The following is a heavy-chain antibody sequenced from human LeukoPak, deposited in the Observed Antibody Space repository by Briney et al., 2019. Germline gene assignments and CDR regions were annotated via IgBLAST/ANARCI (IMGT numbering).Heavy chain of an antibody. Sequence: PGGSLRLPCAVSGIRFSTCSMHWVRQAPDKRLEWVAFIRFDDSDKYYADSVKGRFSISRDNSKNTVYLQMNSLRGEDTALYYCAKDADWTFEDWGQGTLVTVSS. CDR1: GIRFSTCS. J-gene: IGHJ4*02. CDR3: AKDADWTFED. D-gene: IGHD1-1*01. CDR2: IRFDDSDK. V-gene: IGHV3-30*02.